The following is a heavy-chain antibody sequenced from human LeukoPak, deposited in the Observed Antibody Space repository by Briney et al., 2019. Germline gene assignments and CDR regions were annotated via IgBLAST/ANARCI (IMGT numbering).Heavy chain of an antibody. CDR1: GFTFTSHR. CDR3: ARGGTWLQSGGLSY. V-gene: IGHV3-7*03. J-gene: IGHJ4*02. Sequence: GGSLRLSCASSGFTFTSHRMTWVRQAPGKGLEWVANIGQDGSDKYYLDSVKGRFTISRDNAKNSLYLQMNSLRAEDTAIYYCARGGTWLQSGGLSYWGEGTLVTVS. D-gene: IGHD5-24*01. CDR2: IGQDGSDK.